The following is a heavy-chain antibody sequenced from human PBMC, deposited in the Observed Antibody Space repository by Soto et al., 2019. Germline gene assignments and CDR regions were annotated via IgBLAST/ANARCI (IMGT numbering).Heavy chain of an antibody. J-gene: IGHJ4*02. V-gene: IGHV1-3*01. D-gene: IGHD5-12*01. CDR1: GYTFTSYA. Sequence: ASVKVSCKASGYTFTSYAIHWVRQAPGQRLEWMGWINAGNGNTKYSQKFQGRVIITRDTSAGTAYMELRSLRSEDTAVYYCATPIVAFYWGQGTLVTVSS. CDR3: ATPIVAFY. CDR2: INAGNGNT.